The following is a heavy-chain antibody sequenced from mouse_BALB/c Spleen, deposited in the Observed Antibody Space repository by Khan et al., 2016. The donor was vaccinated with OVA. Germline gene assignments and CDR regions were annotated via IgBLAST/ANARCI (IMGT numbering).Heavy chain of an antibody. D-gene: IGHD1-1*01. CDR1: GYTFTDYV. CDR2: IYPGSGST. CDR3: ARSYDGAWFAY. V-gene: IGHV1-77*01. J-gene: IGHJ3*01. Sequence: QVQLQQSGPELVKPGTSVKMSCKASGYTFTDYVISWVKQRTGQGLEWIGEIYPGSGSTYYNGKFKGKATLTAAQSSNTAYMQLSSLTSEDSAVYFCARSYDGAWFAYWGQGTLVTVSA.